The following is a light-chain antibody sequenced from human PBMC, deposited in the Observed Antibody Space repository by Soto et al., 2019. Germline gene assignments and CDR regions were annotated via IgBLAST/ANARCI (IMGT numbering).Light chain of an antibody. J-gene: IGKJ4*02. CDR1: QSVSNYL. Sequence: EIVLTQSPSSLSPSPGDRATLTCRASQSVSNYLLSWYHKKPDPATRLLIYGASNRATGLPDRFSSSGSGTDFTLTISRLEAEYVVEYYCQQYSSSVTFGGGTKVDIK. CDR3: QQYSSSVT. CDR2: GAS. V-gene: IGKV3-20*01.